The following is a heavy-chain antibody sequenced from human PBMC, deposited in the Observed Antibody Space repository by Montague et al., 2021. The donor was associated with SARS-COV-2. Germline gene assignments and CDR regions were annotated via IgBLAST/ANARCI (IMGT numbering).Heavy chain of an antibody. Sequence: PALVKPTQTLTLTCTFPGFSLSTSGMCVSWIRQPPGKALEWLARIDWDXDKHYSTSLKTRLTISKDTSKNQVVLTMTNMDPVDTATYYCARSSVVRGVSLDYWGQGTLVTVSS. CDR1: GFSLSTSGMC. CDR3: ARSSVVRGVSLDY. J-gene: IGHJ4*02. V-gene: IGHV2-70*11. D-gene: IGHD3-10*01. CDR2: IDWDXDK.